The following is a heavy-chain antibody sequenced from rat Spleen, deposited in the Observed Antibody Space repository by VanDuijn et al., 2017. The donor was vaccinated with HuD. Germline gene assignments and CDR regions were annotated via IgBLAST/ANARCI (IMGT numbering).Heavy chain of an antibody. J-gene: IGHJ2*01. CDR2: ITNTGRST. CDR3: ARRGSTRVF. Sequence: EVKLVESGGGLVQPGRSLKLSCAASGFTFNNYWMTWIRQAPGKGLEWVASITNTGRSTYYPDSVRGRFTVSRDNAKSTLYLQMDSLRSEDTATYYCARRGSTRVFWGQGVMVTVSA. V-gene: IGHV5-31*01. CDR1: GFTFNNYW. D-gene: IGHD1-4*01.